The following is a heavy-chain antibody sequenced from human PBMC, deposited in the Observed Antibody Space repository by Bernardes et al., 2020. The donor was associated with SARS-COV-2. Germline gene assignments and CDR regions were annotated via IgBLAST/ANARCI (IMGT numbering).Heavy chain of an antibody. J-gene: IGHJ4*02. CDR1: GGSISSSSYY. CDR3: ARHVGDIVGYFDY. Sequence: SETLSLTCTVSGGSISSSSYYWGWIRQPPGKGLEWIGSIYYSGSTYYNPSLKSRVTISVDTSKNQFSLKLSSVTAADTAVYYCARHVGDIVGYFDYWGQGTLVTVSS. CDR2: IYYSGST. D-gene: IGHD5-12*01. V-gene: IGHV4-39*01.